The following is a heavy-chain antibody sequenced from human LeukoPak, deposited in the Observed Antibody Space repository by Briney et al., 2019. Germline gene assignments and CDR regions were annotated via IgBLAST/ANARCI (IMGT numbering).Heavy chain of an antibody. CDR3: ARGNPLYCSGGSCYSIDP. D-gene: IGHD2-15*01. V-gene: IGHV4-31*03. J-gene: IGHJ5*02. Sequence: SETLSLTCTVSGGSISSGGYYWSWIRQHPGKGLEWIGYIYYSGSTYYNPSLKSRVTISVDTSKNQFSLKLSSVTAADTAVYYCARGNPLYCSGGSCYSIDPWGQGTLVTVSS. CDR1: GGSISSGGYY. CDR2: IYYSGST.